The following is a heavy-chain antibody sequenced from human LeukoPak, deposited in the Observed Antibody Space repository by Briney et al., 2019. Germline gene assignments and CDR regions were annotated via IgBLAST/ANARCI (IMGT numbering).Heavy chain of an antibody. Sequence: SETLSLTCAVYGGSFSGYYWSWTRQPPGKGLEWIGEINHSGSTNYNPSLKSRVTISVDTSKNQFSLKLSSVTAADTAVYYCARGIGYSSSWYRRNWFDPWGQGTLVTVSS. V-gene: IGHV4-34*01. CDR3: ARGIGYSSSWYRRNWFDP. CDR1: GGSFSGYY. CDR2: INHSGST. D-gene: IGHD6-13*01. J-gene: IGHJ5*02.